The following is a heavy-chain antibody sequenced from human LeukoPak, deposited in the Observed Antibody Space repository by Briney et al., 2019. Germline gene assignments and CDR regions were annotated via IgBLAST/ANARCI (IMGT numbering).Heavy chain of an antibody. D-gene: IGHD6-19*01. J-gene: IGHJ4*02. CDR1: GFTFSSYN. CDR3: ARSILVAGFDY. V-gene: IGHV3-48*01. Sequence: PGGSLRLSCAASGFTFSSYNMNWVRQAPGKGLEWVSHISSSGSTIHYEDSVKGRFTISRDNAKNSLYLQMNSLRVEDTAVYYCARSILVAGFDYWGQGTLVTVSS. CDR2: ISSSGSTI.